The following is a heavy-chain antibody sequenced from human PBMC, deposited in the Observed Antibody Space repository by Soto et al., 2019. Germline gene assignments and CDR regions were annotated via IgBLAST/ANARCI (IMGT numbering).Heavy chain of an antibody. CDR2: ISTSGDYT. V-gene: IGHV3-23*01. CDR3: AKDPQIYYSSCYYFDY. D-gene: IGHD3-22*01. Sequence: EVELLEFGGGLARPGGSLRLSCVATGFNFRSYAMSWVRQAPGKGLEWVSSISTSGDYTYYADSVKGRVTISRDNSNNTRYLQMNRLIVDDTALYYCAKDPQIYYSSCYYFDYGGQGTRVTVSS. J-gene: IGHJ4*02. CDR1: GFNFRSYA.